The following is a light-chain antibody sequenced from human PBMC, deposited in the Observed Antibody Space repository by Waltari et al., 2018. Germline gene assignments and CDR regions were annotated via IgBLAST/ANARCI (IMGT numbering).Light chain of an antibody. CDR1: QSLLHSSGNTC. V-gene: IGKV2-28*01. CDR2: LVS. Sequence: DIVMTQSPLYMSVTPGAPASIPGRSSQSLLHSSGNTCLDWYLQKPGQSSQLLIYLVSNRASGVPDRFSGSGSGTDCTLKISRVEAEDVGVYFCMQARQTPWTFGQGTRVEIK. CDR3: MQARQTPWT. J-gene: IGKJ1*01.